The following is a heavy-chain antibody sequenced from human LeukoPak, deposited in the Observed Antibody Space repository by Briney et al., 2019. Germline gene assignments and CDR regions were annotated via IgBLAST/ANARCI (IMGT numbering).Heavy chain of an antibody. CDR3: ARGFSYDFWSGPDY. J-gene: IGHJ4*02. CDR1: GFTLSSYG. CDR2: IWYDGSNK. V-gene: IGHV3-33*01. Sequence: PGRSLRLSCAASGFTLSSYGMHWVRQAPGKGLEWVAVIWYDGSNKYYADSVKGRFTISRDNSKNTLYLQMNSLRAGDTAVYYCARGFSYDFWSGPDYWGQGTLVTVSS. D-gene: IGHD3-3*01.